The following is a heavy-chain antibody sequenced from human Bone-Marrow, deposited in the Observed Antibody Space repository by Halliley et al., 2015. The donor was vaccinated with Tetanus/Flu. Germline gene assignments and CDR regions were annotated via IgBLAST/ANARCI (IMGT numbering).Heavy chain of an antibody. CDR2: ISSGIYDT. CDR3: ATNQKKYEN. Sequence: KGLEWISYISSGIYDTIYAVSVKGRFTIPRDNGKNSLFLQMNSLRAEGTAVYYCATNQKKYENWGQGTLVTVSS. V-gene: IGHV3-11*03. J-gene: IGHJ4*02. D-gene: IGHD2-2*01.